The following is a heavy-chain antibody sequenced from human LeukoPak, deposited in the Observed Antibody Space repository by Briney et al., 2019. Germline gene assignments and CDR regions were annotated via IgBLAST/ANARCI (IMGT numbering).Heavy chain of an antibody. D-gene: IGHD2-15*01. V-gene: IGHV1-2*02. CDR1: GYTFTGYY. CDR2: INANSGST. Sequence: GASVTVSCMASGYTFTGYYMHLVRLAPGNGLEWMGWINANSGSTNYAQKFQGRVTMTRDASISTAYMELSRLRSDDTAVYYCARERTLTSCYDYWGQGTLVTVSS. CDR3: ARERTLTSCYDY. J-gene: IGHJ4*02.